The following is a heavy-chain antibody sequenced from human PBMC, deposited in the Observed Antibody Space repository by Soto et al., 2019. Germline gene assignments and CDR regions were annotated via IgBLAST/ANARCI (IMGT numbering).Heavy chain of an antibody. Sequence: PSETLSLTCTVSGGSISRYYWSWIRQPPWKGLEWIGYIYYSGSTNYNPSLKSRVTISVDTSKNQFSLKLSSVTAADTAVYYCARDYYGSGSYYDYYYYYGMDVWGQGTTVTVSS. CDR3: ARDYYGSGSYYDYYYYYGMDV. CDR2: IYYSGST. J-gene: IGHJ6*02. D-gene: IGHD3-10*01. CDR1: GGSISRYY. V-gene: IGHV4-59*01.